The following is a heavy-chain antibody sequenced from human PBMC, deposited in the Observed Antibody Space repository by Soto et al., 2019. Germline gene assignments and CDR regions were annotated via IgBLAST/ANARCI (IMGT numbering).Heavy chain of an antibody. CDR2: IRSKANSYAT. CDR3: TRLGRSWDYDPYAFDI. Sequence: LRLSCAASGFTFSGSAMHWVRQASGKGLEWVGRIRSKANSYATAYAASVKGRFTISRDDSKNTAYLQMNSLKTEDTAVYYCTRLGRSWDYDPYAFDIWGQGTMVTVSS. CDR1: GFTFSGSA. J-gene: IGHJ3*02. D-gene: IGHD4-17*01. V-gene: IGHV3-73*01.